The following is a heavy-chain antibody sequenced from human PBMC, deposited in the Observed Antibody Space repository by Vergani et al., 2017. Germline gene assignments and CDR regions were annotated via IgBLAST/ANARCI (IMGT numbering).Heavy chain of an antibody. J-gene: IGHJ6*02. CDR3: ANSVSAGNVGVAYFGMDV. CDR2: IRYDGSSE. V-gene: IGHV3-30*02. Sequence: QVQILQSGGGVVQPGGSLRLSCTLSGFTLNTYGIHWVRQAPGKGLEWVSFIRYDGSSEYYGDSVKGRFTISRDKSQNTVNPQMNSLRTEDTAVYFCANSVSAGNVGVAYFGMDVWGRGTTVTVSS. D-gene: IGHD1-26*01. CDR1: GFTLNTYG.